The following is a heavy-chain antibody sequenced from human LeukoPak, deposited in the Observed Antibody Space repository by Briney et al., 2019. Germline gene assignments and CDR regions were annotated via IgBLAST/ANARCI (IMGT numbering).Heavy chain of an antibody. CDR2: ISSGTSTI. CDR3: AKDLGAYYYGSVLDY. J-gene: IGHJ4*02. V-gene: IGHV3-48*01. Sequence: GGSLRLSCAASGFSFSRYSMNWVRQAPGKGLEWVSYISSGTSTIYYADSVKGRFTISRDSSKNTLYLRMNSLRPEDTAVYYCAKDLGAYYYGSVLDYWGQGTLVTVSP. CDR1: GFSFSRYS. D-gene: IGHD3-10*01.